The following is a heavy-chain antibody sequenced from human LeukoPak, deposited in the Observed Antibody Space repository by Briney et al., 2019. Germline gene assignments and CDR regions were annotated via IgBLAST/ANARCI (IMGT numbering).Heavy chain of an antibody. CDR2: IRGSGVST. J-gene: IGHJ6*02. V-gene: IGHV3-23*01. CDR1: GFTFSSYA. CDR3: AKGYGDYYYAMDV. D-gene: IGHD4-17*01. Sequence: GGSLRLSCAASGFTFSSYAMSWVRQAPGKGLGWVSAIRGSGVSTYYADSVKGRVTISRDNSKNTLYLQMNSLRAEDTAVYYCAKGYGDYYYAMDVWGQGTTVTVSS.